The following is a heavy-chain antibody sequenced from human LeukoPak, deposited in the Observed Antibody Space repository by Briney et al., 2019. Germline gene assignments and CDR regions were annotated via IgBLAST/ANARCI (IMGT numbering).Heavy chain of an antibody. Sequence: AGGSLRLSCAASGFTFSSYAMHWVRQAPGKGLEWVAVISYDGSNKYYADSVKGRFTISRDNSKNTLYLQMNSLGAEDTAVYYCARSLTGTTDGGYFDYWGQGTLVTVSS. CDR3: ARSLTGTTDGGYFDY. CDR2: ISYDGSNK. V-gene: IGHV3-30-3*01. D-gene: IGHD1-7*01. J-gene: IGHJ4*02. CDR1: GFTFSSYA.